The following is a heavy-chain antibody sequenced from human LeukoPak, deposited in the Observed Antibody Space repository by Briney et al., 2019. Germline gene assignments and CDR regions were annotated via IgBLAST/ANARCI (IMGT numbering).Heavy chain of an antibody. J-gene: IGHJ4*02. CDR2: IYGGGSA. Sequence: GGSLRLSCAASGFTFSNYNMNWVRQAPGKGLEWVSIIYGGGSAYYADSVKGRFTISRDNSKNTLYLEMNSLRAEDTAVYYCARSLSLYDRFDYWGQGTLVTVSS. D-gene: IGHD5/OR15-5a*01. CDR3: ARSLSLYDRFDY. CDR1: GFTFSNYN. V-gene: IGHV3-66*01.